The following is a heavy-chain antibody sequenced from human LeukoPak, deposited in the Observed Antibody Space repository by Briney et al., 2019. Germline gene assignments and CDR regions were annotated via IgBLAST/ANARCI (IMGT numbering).Heavy chain of an antibody. J-gene: IGHJ4*02. CDR2: ISSSSSTI. CDR1: GFTFSSYG. Sequence: PGGSLRLSCAASGFTFSSYGMHWVRQAPGKGLEWVSYISSSSSTIYYADSVKGRFTISRDNAKNSLYLQMNSLRAEDTAVYYCARARGGYDILTGYHYPYYFDYWGQGTLVTVSS. V-gene: IGHV3-48*01. CDR3: ARARGGYDILTGYHYPYYFDY. D-gene: IGHD3-9*01.